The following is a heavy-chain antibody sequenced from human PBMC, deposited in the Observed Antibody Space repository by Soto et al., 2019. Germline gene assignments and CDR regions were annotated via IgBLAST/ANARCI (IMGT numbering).Heavy chain of an antibody. CDR3: ARGGKRVSMIGGFAF. CDR1: GGSISGSSYY. D-gene: IGHD3-10*01. Sequence: SETLSLTCTVSGGSISGSSYYWAWIRQPPGKGLEWIGSWYFSGTTYYSQSLKSRVTISVDTSKNQFSLRLSSLTAADTAVYSCARGGKRVSMIGGFAFGGQGALVTVSS. V-gene: IGHV4-39*01. CDR2: WYFSGTT. J-gene: IGHJ4*02.